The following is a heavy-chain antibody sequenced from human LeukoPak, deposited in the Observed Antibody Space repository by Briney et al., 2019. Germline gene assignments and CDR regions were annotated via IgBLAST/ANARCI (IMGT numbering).Heavy chain of an antibody. CDR1: GGSISSSSYY. D-gene: IGHD3-10*01. CDR3: ARVEEVSGSLPFDY. J-gene: IGHJ4*02. V-gene: IGHV4-39*07. CDR2: IYYSGST. Sequence: PSETLSLTCTVSGGSISSSSYYWGWIRQPPGKGLEWIGSIYYSGSTYYNPSLKSRVTISVDTSKNQFSLKLSSVTAADTAVYYCARVEEVSGSLPFDYWGQGTLVTVSS.